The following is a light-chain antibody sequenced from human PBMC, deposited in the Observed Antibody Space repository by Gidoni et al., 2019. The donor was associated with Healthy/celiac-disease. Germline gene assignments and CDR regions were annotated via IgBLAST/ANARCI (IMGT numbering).Light chain of an antibody. CDR3: YSTDSSGNHRV. Sequence: SHELTQPPSVSVSPGQTARITCSGDALPKKYAYCYQQKAGQATVLVIYEDSKRPSGIPERFSGSSSGTMATLTSSGAQVEDEADYYCYSTDSSGNHRVFGGGTKLTVL. CDR2: EDS. J-gene: IGLJ2*01. CDR1: ALPKKY. V-gene: IGLV3-10*01.